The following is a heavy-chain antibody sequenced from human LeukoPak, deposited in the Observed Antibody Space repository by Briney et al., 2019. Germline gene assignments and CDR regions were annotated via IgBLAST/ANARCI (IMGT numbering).Heavy chain of an antibody. CDR3: ARGSHRGYCISSDCYTVDY. V-gene: IGHV1-8*01. CDR1: RYTFSSYD. J-gene: IGHJ4*02. D-gene: IGHD2-2*02. CDR2: MNPDSGNT. Sequence: GASVKVSCKAARYTFSSYDINWVRQAPGQGLAWVGWMNPDSGNTGYEQKFQGRVTMTRNTSITTAYMELGGLGSDDTAVYFCARGSHRGYCISSDCYTVDYWGQGTLVSVSS.